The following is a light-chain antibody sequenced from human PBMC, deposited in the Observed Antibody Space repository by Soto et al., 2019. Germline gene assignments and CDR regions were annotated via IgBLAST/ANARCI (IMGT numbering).Light chain of an antibody. CDR1: QSIRSY. CDR3: QQSFSSSRT. V-gene: IGKV1-39*01. CDR2: SAS. Sequence: DIQMTQSPSSLSASVGDRVTITCRASQSIRSYLNWYQQKPGEAPKLLIYSASSLQSGVPSRYSGSGSGTDFTLTISSLQPGDFATYYCQQSFSSSRTFGQGTKVDIK. J-gene: IGKJ1*01.